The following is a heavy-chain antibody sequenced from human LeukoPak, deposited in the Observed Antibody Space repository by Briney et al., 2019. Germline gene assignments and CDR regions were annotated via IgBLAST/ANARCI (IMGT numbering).Heavy chain of an antibody. CDR2: ISSIGNIT. Sequence: PGGSLRLSCSASGFTFSSYAMRWVRQAPGKGLEYVSAISSIGNITYYADSVKGRFTISRVNSKNTVYLQMNNLRTEDTAVYYCVKTEQQQRDWVDPWGQGTLVTVSS. J-gene: IGHJ5*02. V-gene: IGHV3-64D*06. CDR3: VKTEQQQRDWVDP. CDR1: GFTFSSYA. D-gene: IGHD1/OR15-1a*01.